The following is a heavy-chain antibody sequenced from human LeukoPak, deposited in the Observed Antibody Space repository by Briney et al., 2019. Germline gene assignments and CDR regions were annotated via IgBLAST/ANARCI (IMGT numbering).Heavy chain of an antibody. J-gene: IGHJ3*02. V-gene: IGHV1-46*01. CDR2: INPSGGST. CDR1: GYTFTSYY. D-gene: IGHD2-2*01. Sequence: ASVRVSCKASGYTFTSYYMHWVRQAPGQGLEWMGIINPSGGSTSYAQKFQGRVTVTRDTSTSSVYMELSSLRSEDTAVYYCARAHCSSTSCWNDAFDIWGQGTMVTVSS. CDR3: ARAHCSSTSCWNDAFDI.